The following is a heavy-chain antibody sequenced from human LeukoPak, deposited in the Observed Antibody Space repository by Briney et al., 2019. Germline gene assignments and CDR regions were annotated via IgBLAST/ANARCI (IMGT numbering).Heavy chain of an antibody. V-gene: IGHV4-59*08. Sequence: SETLSLTCTVSGGSINSYYWSWIRQPPGEGLEGIGYISYIGTTDYNPSLKSRVTISVDTSKNQFSLKLSSVTAADTAVYYCSRHSSSGYSSFQHWGQGTLVTVSS. CDR3: SRHSSSGYSSFQH. CDR2: ISYIGTT. CDR1: GGSINSYY. D-gene: IGHD3-22*01. J-gene: IGHJ1*01.